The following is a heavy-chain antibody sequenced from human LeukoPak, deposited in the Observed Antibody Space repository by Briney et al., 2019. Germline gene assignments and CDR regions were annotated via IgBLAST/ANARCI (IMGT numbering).Heavy chain of an antibody. J-gene: IGHJ3*02. D-gene: IGHD1-1*01. CDR2: MNPNSGNT. CDR1: GYTFISYD. CDR3: ARARTDLESGDLSYAFEI. Sequence: GASVKVSRKASGYTFISYDINWVRQAAGQGLEWMGWMNPNSGNTGYAEKFQGRVSMTRDNPMSTAYLELSGLRPDDTAVYYCARARTDLESGDLSYAFEIWGQGTMITVS. V-gene: IGHV1-8*01.